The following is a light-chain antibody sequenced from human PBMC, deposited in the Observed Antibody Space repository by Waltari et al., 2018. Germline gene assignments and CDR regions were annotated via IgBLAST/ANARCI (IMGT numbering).Light chain of an antibody. CDR2: GSS. CDR1: GSNIGAGYA. CDR3: QSYDTSLSVV. Sequence: QSVLTQPPSVSGATGQRVTSSCTGSGSNIGAGYAVHWYQQLPRAVPKLLISGSSTRPLGVPDRFFGSTSGTSASLAITGLQAEDEADYYCQSYDTSLSVVFGGGTKLTVL. J-gene: IGLJ3*02. V-gene: IGLV1-40*01.